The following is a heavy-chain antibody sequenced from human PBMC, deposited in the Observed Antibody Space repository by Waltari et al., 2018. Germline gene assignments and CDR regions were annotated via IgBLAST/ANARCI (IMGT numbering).Heavy chain of an antibody. D-gene: IGHD2-2*02. J-gene: IGHJ4*02. CDR3: AKDAFGNTYLDF. CDR1: GFTFSIFG. CDR2: IWLDGSDK. V-gene: IGHV3-30*02. Sequence: QVNLVESGGGVVQPGGSLRLSCATSGFTFSIFGMHWVRQAPGKGLGWVALIWLDGSDKFYADSVRGRFTISRDNSARTLYLDMDSLRLDDTAMYYCAKDAFGNTYLDFWGQGTLVTVSS.